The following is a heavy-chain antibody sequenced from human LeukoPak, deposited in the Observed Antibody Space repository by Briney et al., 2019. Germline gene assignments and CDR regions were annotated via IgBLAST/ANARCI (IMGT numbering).Heavy chain of an antibody. D-gene: IGHD2-15*01. V-gene: IGHV3-21*01. Sequence: RPGGSLRLSCAASGFTFSSYAMSWVRQAPGKGLEWVSSISSSSSYIYYADSVKGRFTISRDNAKNSLYLQMNSLRAEDTAVYYCARSLVVAATQNYWGQGTLVTVSS. CDR2: ISSSSSYI. J-gene: IGHJ4*02. CDR3: ARSLVVAATQNY. CDR1: GFTFSSYA.